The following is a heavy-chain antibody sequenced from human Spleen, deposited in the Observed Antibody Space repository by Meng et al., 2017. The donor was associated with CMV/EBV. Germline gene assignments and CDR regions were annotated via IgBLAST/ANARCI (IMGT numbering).Heavy chain of an antibody. J-gene: IGHJ4*02. CDR2: IGTAGDT. CDR3: AKDIQGGDSGYYFDS. CDR1: GFTFSSYD. V-gene: IGHV3-13*03. D-gene: IGHD5-12*01. Sequence: GESLKISCAACGFTFSSYDMHWVRQATGKGLEWVSAIGTAGDTYYPGSVKGQFTISRENAKNSLYLQMNSLRAGDTAVYYCAKDIQGGDSGYYFDSWGQGTLVTVSS.